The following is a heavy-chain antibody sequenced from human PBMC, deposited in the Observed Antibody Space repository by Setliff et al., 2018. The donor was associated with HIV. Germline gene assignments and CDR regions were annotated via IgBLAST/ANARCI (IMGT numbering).Heavy chain of an antibody. J-gene: IGHJ3*02. CDR2: IIPILGTA. D-gene: IGHD3-22*01. CDR1: KGTFTTYR. Sequence: ASVKVSCKASKGTFTTYRFTWVRQAPGQGLEWLGRIIPILGTANYAQNFQGRLTITADKSTSTAYMELSSLRSEDTAVYYCARVEDYYDSSSYYPPDAFDIWGQGTMVTVSS. CDR3: ARVEDYYDSSSYYPPDAFDI. V-gene: IGHV1-69*08.